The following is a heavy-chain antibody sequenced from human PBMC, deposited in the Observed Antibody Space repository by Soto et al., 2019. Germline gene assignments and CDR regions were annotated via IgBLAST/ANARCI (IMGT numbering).Heavy chain of an antibody. CDR2: ISAYNGNT. D-gene: IGHD3-3*01. CDR1: GYTFSSYG. J-gene: IGHJ4*02. CDR3: ARTLNEWLLGLE. V-gene: IGHV1-18*01. Sequence: QVKRVQSGGEVKKPGASVKISCKASGYTFSSYGISWVLKAPGQGLEWMGWISAYNGNTNYAQKFQGRVTMTTDTSTSTAYMELRSLRSDDTAIYYCARTLNEWLLGLEWGQGTLVTVSS.